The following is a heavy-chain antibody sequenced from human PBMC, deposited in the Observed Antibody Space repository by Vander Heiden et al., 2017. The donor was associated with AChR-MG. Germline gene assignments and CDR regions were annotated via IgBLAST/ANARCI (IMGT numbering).Heavy chain of an antibody. CDR2: IRSKANNYAT. D-gene: IGHD6-19*01. CDR3: ARQGFSGWYWFDP. V-gene: IGHV3-73*01. J-gene: IGHJ5*02. CDR1: GSTFRGSV. Sequence: EVQLVASGGGLVQPGASLKLSRAASGSTFRGSVMHWVRQASGKGLEWVGRIRSKANNYATVYAASVKGRFTISRDDSKNTAYLQMNSLKTEDTAMYYCARQGFSGWYWFDPWGQGTLVTVSS.